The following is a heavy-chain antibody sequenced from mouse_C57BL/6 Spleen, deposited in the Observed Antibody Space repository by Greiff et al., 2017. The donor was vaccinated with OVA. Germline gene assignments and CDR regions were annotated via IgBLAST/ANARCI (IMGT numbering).Heavy chain of an antibody. CDR2: IRLKSDNYAT. CDR3: TDGYGSEDYYAMDY. D-gene: IGHD1-1*01. Sequence: EVKLMESGGGLVQPGGSMKLSCVASGFTFSNYWMNWVRQSPEKGLEWVAQIRLKSDNYATHYAESVKGRFTISRDDSKSSVYLQMNNLRAEDTGIYYCTDGYGSEDYYAMDYWGQGTSVTVSS. CDR1: GFTFSNYW. V-gene: IGHV6-3*01. J-gene: IGHJ4*01.